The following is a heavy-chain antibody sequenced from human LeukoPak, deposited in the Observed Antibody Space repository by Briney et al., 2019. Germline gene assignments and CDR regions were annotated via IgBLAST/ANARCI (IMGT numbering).Heavy chain of an antibody. Sequence: PGGSLRLSCAASGFTFSSYAMHWVRQAPGKGLEWVAVISYDGSNKYYADSVKGRFTISRENSKNTLYLQMNSLRAEDTAVYYCARVGIGDDSFFRGGWNDASDIWGQGTMVTVSS. D-gene: IGHD3-22*01. J-gene: IGHJ3*02. V-gene: IGHV3-30*04. CDR3: ARVGIGDDSFFRGGWNDASDI. CDR1: GFTFSSYA. CDR2: ISYDGSNK.